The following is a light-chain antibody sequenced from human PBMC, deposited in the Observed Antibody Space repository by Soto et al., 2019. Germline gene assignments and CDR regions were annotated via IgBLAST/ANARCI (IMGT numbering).Light chain of an antibody. V-gene: IGKV3-20*01. CDR2: GAS. CDR1: QSVSSSY. J-gene: IGKJ3*01. Sequence: EIVLTQSPGTLSLSPGERATLSCRASQSVSSSYLAWYQQKPGQAPRLLIYGASSRATGIPDRFSGSGSGTDVTLTISRLEPEEFAVYYCQQYGSSPFTFGPGTKVDIK. CDR3: QQYGSSPFT.